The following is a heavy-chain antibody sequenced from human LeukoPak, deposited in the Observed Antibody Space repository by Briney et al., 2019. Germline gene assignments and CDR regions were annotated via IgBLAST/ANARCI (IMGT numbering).Heavy chain of an antibody. D-gene: IGHD3-3*01. V-gene: IGHV3-23*01. CDR1: GFTFSDYY. CDR3: AKMSGYYFDY. CDR2: ISGSGGST. J-gene: IGHJ4*02. Sequence: GGSLRLSCAASGFTFSDYYMSWIRQAPGKGLEWVSTISGSGGSTYYADSVKGRFTISRDNSKNTLYLQMGSLRVEDTAIYYCAKMSGYYFDYRGQGTLVTVSS.